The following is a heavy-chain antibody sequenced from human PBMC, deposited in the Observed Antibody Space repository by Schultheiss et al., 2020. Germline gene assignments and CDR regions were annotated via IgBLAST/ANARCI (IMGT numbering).Heavy chain of an antibody. V-gene: IGHV3-33*08. J-gene: IGHJ5*02. Sequence: GGSLRLSCAASGFTFSSYGMHWVRQAPGKGLEWVAVIWYDGSNKYYVDSVKGRFTISRDNAKNSLYLQMNSLRAEDTAVYYCAREQVAAAAAYNWFDPWGQGTLVTVSA. CDR1: GFTFSSYG. CDR3: AREQVAAAAAYNWFDP. CDR2: IWYDGSNK. D-gene: IGHD6-13*01.